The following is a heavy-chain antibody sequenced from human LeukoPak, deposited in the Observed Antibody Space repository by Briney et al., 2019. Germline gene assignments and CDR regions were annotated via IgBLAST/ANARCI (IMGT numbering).Heavy chain of an antibody. D-gene: IGHD2-15*01. J-gene: IGHJ4*02. CDR1: GFTFSNYA. CDR2: ISGSGGST. CDR3: AKFPGGLVVNTRYYFDY. Sequence: QPGGSLRLSCGASGFTFSNYAMSWVRQAPGKGLEWVSSISGSGGSTYYADSVKGRFTISRDNSKNTLYLQMNSLRAEDTAVYYCAKFPGGLVVNTRYYFDYWGQGTLVTVSS. V-gene: IGHV3-23*01.